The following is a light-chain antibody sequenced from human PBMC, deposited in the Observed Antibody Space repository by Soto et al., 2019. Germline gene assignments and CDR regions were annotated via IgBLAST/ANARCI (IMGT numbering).Light chain of an antibody. J-gene: IGLJ3*02. V-gene: IGLV1-47*02. CDR1: SSNIGSNH. Sequence: QSVLTQPPSASGTPGQRVTISCSGSSSNIGSNHVYWYQQLPGTAPKLIFSNTERPSGVPDRFSGSISGTSASLAISGLRSEDEADYYCSAWDDSLSGRLFGGGTQLTVL. CDR2: SNT. CDR3: SAWDDSLSGRL.